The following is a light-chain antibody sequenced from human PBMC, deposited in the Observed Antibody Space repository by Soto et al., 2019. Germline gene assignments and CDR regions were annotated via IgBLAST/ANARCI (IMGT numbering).Light chain of an antibody. V-gene: IGLV2-14*01. CDR3: SAYTTSSTVV. Sequence: QSALTQAASVSGSPGQSITISCTGASSDFGDHKSVSWYQHHPGKAPKLIIYEVNYRPSGVSSRFSGSKSGNTASLTISGLQAEDEADYYCSAYTTSSTVVFGGGTKLTVL. CDR2: EVN. CDR1: SSDFGDHKS. J-gene: IGLJ2*01.